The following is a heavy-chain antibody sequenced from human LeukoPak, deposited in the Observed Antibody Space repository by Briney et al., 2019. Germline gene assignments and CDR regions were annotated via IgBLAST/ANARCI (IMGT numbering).Heavy chain of an antibody. Sequence: GGSLRLSCAASGFTFSSYSMNWVRQAPGKGLEWVSSISSSSSYIYYADSVKGRFTISRDNAKNSLYLQMNSLRAEDTAVYYCAKDRRVVPAAIRRYFDYWSQGTLVTVSS. V-gene: IGHV3-21*04. CDR2: ISSSSSYI. J-gene: IGHJ4*02. CDR1: GFTFSSYS. CDR3: AKDRRVVPAAIRRYFDY. D-gene: IGHD2-2*02.